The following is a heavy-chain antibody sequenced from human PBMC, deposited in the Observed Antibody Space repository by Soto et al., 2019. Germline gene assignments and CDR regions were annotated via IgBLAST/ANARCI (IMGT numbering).Heavy chain of an antibody. CDR1: GDTIRSDY. Sequence: SETLSLTCSVSGDTIRSDYWNWIRQPPGKRLEWIGYIYYSGSTYYNPSLESRVTISVDTSKNQFSLKLSSVTAADTAVYYCAREFGDILTGYLAWFDPWGQGTLVTVSS. D-gene: IGHD3-9*01. CDR3: AREFGDILTGYLAWFDP. CDR2: IYYSGST. V-gene: IGHV4-59*12. J-gene: IGHJ5*02.